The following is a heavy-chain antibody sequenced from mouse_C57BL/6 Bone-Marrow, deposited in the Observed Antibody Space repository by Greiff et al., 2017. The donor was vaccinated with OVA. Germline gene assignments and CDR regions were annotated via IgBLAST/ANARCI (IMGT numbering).Heavy chain of an antibody. Sequence: QVQLQQPGAELVMPGPSVKLSCKASGYTFTSYWMHWVKQRPGQGLEWIGEIDPSDSYTNYNQKFKGKSTLTVDKSSSTAYMQLSSLTSEDSAVYYCATSLYYFDYWGQGTTLTVSS. CDR1: GYTFTSYW. J-gene: IGHJ2*01. CDR3: ATSLYYFDY. V-gene: IGHV1-69*01. CDR2: IDPSDSYT.